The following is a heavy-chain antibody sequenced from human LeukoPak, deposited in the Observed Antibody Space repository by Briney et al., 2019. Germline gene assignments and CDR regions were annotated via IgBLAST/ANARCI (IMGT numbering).Heavy chain of an antibody. CDR1: GGSISSSSYY. Sequence: ASETLSLTCTVSGGSISSSSYYWGWIRQPPGKGLEWIGNIYHGGSTYYNPSLKSRVTISVDTSKNQFSLKLSSVTAADTAVYYCARVGERWLHRYYFDYWGQGTLVTVSS. CDR2: IYHGGST. V-gene: IGHV4-39*07. J-gene: IGHJ4*02. D-gene: IGHD5-24*01. CDR3: ARVGERWLHRYYFDY.